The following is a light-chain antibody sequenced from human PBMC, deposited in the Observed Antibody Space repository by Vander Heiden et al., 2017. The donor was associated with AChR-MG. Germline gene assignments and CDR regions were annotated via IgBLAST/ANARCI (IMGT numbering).Light chain of an antibody. CDR1: RFDIGTYNF. V-gene: IGLV2-14*01. CDR3: TSYTSLTTVV. CDR2: EVT. Sequence: QSALTQPASVSGSPGQSITISCSGTRFDIGTYNFVSWYQQHPGKVPKLIIYEVTNRPSGVSNRFSGSKSGNTASLTISGLQADDEADYYCTSYTSLTTVVFGGGTRLTVL. J-gene: IGLJ2*01.